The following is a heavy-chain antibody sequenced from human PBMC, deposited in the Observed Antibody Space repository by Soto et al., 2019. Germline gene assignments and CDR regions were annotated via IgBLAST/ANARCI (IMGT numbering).Heavy chain of an antibody. J-gene: IGHJ4*02. CDR1: GYTFTGYY. D-gene: IGHD1-7*01. CDR2: INANSGNT. CDR3: ARDELDDYFDY. V-gene: IGHV1-2*02. Sequence: GASVKVSCKASGYTFTGYYMHWVRQAPGQRLEWMGWINANSGNTKYAQKFQGRVTITRDTSASTVYMELSSLRSVDTSVYYCARDELDDYFDYWGQGTLVTVSS.